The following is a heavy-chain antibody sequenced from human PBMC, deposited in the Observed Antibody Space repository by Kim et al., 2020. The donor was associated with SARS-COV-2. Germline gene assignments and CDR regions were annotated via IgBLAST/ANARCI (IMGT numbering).Heavy chain of an antibody. CDR3: ARDSSHYDFWSGYPPYFDY. CDR1: GFTFSDYY. J-gene: IGHJ4*02. Sequence: GGSLRLSCAASGFTFSDYYMSWIRQAPGKGLEWVSYISSSGSTIYYADSVKGRFTISRDNAKNSLYLQMNSLRAEDTAVYYCARDSSHYDFWSGYPPYFDYWGQGTLVTVSS. D-gene: IGHD3-3*01. V-gene: IGHV3-11*01. CDR2: ISSSGSTI.